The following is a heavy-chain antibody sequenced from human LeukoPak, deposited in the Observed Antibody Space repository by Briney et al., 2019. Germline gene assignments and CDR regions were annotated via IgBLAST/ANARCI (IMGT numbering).Heavy chain of an antibody. CDR1: GFTVSSNY. Sequence: GGSLRLSCAASGFTVSSNYMSWVRQAPGKGLEWVSVIYSGGSTYYADSVKGRFTISSDNSKNTLYLQMNSLRAEDTAVYYCARAMRGYSYILEHWGQGTLVTVSS. CDR2: IYSGGST. V-gene: IGHV3-53*01. D-gene: IGHD5-18*01. CDR3: ARAMRGYSYILEH. J-gene: IGHJ4*02.